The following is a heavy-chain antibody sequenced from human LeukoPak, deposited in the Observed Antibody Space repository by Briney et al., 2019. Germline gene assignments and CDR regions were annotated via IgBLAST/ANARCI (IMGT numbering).Heavy chain of an antibody. D-gene: IGHD3-22*01. CDR2: ISSNGGIT. J-gene: IGHJ5*02. CDR1: GFTFSSYA. CDR3: AYSSGYYH. V-gene: IGHV3-64D*06. Sequence: GFLRLSCSASGFTFSSYAMHWVRQAPGKGLEYVSAISSNGGITYYADSVKGRFTISRDNSKNTLYLQMSSLRPEDTAVYYCAYSSGYYHWGQGTLVTVSP.